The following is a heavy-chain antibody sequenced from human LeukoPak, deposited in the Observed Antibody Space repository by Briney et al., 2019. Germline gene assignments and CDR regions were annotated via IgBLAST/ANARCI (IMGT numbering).Heavy chain of an antibody. CDR1: GFTFSNYW. CDR3: LRELVVGVAEYFQY. Sequence: PGGSLRLSCAASGFTFSNYWMAWIRHAPGRGLEWVANINKDGSEKYYVDSVRGRFTISRDNAKNSLYLQMNSLGAEDTAVYYCLRELVVGVAEYFQYWGQGTLVTVSS. V-gene: IGHV3-7*01. J-gene: IGHJ1*01. CDR2: INKDGSEK. D-gene: IGHD2-15*01.